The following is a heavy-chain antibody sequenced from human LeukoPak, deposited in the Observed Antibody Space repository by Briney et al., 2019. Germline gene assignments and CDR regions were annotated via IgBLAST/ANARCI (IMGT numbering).Heavy chain of an antibody. J-gene: IGHJ4*02. V-gene: IGHV4-39*07. CDR3: ARGYSSFDY. CDR2: IYYSGST. Sequence: SETLSLTCTVSGGSISSSSYYWGWIRQPPGKGLEWIGIIYYSGSTYYNPPLKSRVTISVDTSKNQFSLKLSSVTAADTAVYYCARGYSSFDYWGQGTLVTVSS. D-gene: IGHD5-18*01. CDR1: GGSISSSSYY.